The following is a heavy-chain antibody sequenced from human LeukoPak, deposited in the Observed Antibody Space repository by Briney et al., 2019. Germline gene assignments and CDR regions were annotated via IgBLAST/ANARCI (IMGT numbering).Heavy chain of an antibody. Sequence: GGSLRLSCAASGFTFSSYSMNWVRQAPGKGLEWVSSINSDSNYIYYADSVKGRFTISRDAKNSVYLQMNSQRAEDTAVYYCARNGILGIAAAVDVWGKGTTVTVSS. CDR1: GFTFSSYS. D-gene: IGHD6-13*01. V-gene: IGHV3-21*01. CDR3: ARNGILGIAAAVDV. J-gene: IGHJ6*04. CDR2: INSDSNYI.